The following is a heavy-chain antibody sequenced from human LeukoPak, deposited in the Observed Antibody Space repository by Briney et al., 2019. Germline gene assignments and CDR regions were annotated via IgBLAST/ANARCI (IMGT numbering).Heavy chain of an antibody. D-gene: IGHD4-17*01. V-gene: IGHV3-74*01. CDR3: AREIDGGEYYGDYGVDY. J-gene: IGHJ4*02. CDR1: GFTFDEYA. Sequence: GSLRLSCAASGFTFDEYAMHWVRQAPGKGLGWVSRINSDGSSASYADSVKGRFTISRDNAKNTLYLQMNSLRAEDTAVYYCAREIDGGEYYGDYGVDYWGQGTLVTVSS. CDR2: INSDGSSA.